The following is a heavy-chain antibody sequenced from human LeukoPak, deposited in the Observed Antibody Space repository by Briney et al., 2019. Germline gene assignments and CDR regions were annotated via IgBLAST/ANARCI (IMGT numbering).Heavy chain of an antibody. CDR2: IIPIFGTA. CDR1: GYTFTSYA. Sequence: SVKVSCKASGYTFTSYAMNWVRQAPGQGLEWMGGIIPIFGTANYAQKFQGRVTITADKSTSTAYMELSSLRSEDTAVYYCARGGGNSFYYYYYMDVWGKGTTVTVSS. J-gene: IGHJ6*03. CDR3: ARGGGNSFYYYYYMDV. D-gene: IGHD4-23*01. V-gene: IGHV1-69*06.